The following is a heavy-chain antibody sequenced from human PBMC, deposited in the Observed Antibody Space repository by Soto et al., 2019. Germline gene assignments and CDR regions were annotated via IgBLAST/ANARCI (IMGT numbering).Heavy chain of an antibody. V-gene: IGHV3-48*02. D-gene: IGHD6-19*01. J-gene: IGHJ4*02. CDR2: ISSSGSTT. CDR3: ARAVAGTVYDY. Sequence: GGSLRLSCEGSGFTFSSYSMSWVRQSPGKGLQWVAYISSSGSTTYYGDSVKGRFSISRDNTKDSVFLQMNRLRDEDTSVYFCARAVAGTVYDYWGQGALVTVSS. CDR1: GFTFSSYS.